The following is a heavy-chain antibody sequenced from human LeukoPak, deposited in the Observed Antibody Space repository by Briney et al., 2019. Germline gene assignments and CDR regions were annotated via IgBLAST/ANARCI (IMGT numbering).Heavy chain of an antibody. CDR2: INPNSGVT. D-gene: IGHD3-10*01. J-gene: IGHJ4*02. CDR3: ARVNYYGSGIDY. V-gene: IGHV1-2*06. CDR1: GYTFTAYY. Sequence: GASVKVSCKASGYTFTAYYMHWVRQAPGQGLEWMGRINPNSGVTNYAQKFQGRVTMTRDTSISTAYMELSRLRSDDTAVYYCARVNYYGSGIDYWGQGTLVTVSS.